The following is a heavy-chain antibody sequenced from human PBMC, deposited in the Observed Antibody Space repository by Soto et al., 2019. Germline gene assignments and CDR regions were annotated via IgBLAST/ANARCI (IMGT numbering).Heavy chain of an antibody. V-gene: IGHV3-7*01. CDR2: INEDGSQK. CDR3: ARAASSSWPY. CDR1: GFTFNTYW. J-gene: IGHJ4*02. Sequence: EVHLVESGGGLVQPGGSLRLSCAASGFTFNTYWMTWVRQAPGKGLEWVANINEDGSQKYYVDSVKGRFTISRDNAKNSLYLQMNSLRDEDTADYYCARAASSSWPYWGQGTLVTVSS. D-gene: IGHD6-13*01.